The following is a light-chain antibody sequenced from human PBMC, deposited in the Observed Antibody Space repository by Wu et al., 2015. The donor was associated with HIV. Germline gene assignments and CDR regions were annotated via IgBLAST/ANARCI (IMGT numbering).Light chain of an antibody. Sequence: DIQMTQSPSTLSASVGDRVTITCRASQSISSWLAWYQHKPGKAPKLLIYKASTLESGSHQGSAAVDLGQNSLSPSAACSLMILQLITCQHYSSYFLYSFGQGTKLEIK. V-gene: IGKV1-5*03. CDR3: QHYSSYFLYS. J-gene: IGKJ2*03. CDR1: QSISSW. CDR2: KAS.